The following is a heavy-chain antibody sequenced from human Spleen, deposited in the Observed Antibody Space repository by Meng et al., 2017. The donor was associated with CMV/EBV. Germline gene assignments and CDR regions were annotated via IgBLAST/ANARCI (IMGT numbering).Heavy chain of an antibody. CDR2: MNPNGGDT. D-gene: IGHD6-13*01. CDR3: ARGNIAGAGYSHSYALDV. Sequence: ASVKVSCKASGGTFSSYTISWVRQAPGQGLEWMGWMNPNGGDTGLAQKFQGRVTMTPDTFTGTAYMELSSLRPEDTAVYYCARGNIAGAGYSHSYALDVWGQGTTVTVSS. V-gene: IGHV1-8*02. CDR1: GGTFSSYT. J-gene: IGHJ6*02.